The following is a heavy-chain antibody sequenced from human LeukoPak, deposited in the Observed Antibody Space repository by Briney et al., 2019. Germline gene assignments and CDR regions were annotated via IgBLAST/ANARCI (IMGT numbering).Heavy chain of an antibody. V-gene: IGHV3-23*01. J-gene: IGHJ4*02. CDR3: AKDILSGYSSSYLFDY. D-gene: IGHD6-13*01. Sequence: GGSLRLSCAASGFAFTTNWMTWVRQAPGKGLEWASAIIGSCGSTYYADSVKGRFTISRDNSKNTLYLQMNRLRAEDTAVYYCAKDILSGYSSSYLFDYWGQGTLVTVSS. CDR2: IIGSCGST. CDR1: GFAFTTNW.